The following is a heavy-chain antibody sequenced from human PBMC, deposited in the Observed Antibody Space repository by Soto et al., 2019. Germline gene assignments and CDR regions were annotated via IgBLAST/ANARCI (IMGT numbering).Heavy chain of an antibody. CDR3: ARGYCSGGSCYFRDTYYYMDV. CDR1: GGTFSSYT. D-gene: IGHD2-15*01. V-gene: IGHV1-69*02. CDR2: IIPILGIA. J-gene: IGHJ6*03. Sequence: SVKVSCKASGGTFSSYTISWVRQAPGQGLEWMGRIIPILGIANYAQKFQGRVTITADKSTSTAYMELSSLRSEDTAVYYCARGYCSGGSCYFRDTYYYMDVWGKGTTVTVSS.